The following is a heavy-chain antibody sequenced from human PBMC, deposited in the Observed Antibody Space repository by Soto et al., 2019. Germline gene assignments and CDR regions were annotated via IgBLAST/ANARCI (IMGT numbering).Heavy chain of an antibody. D-gene: IGHD6-6*01. CDR3: ARDSSSVFYYGMDV. V-gene: IGHV1-18*04. CDR2: ISAYNGNT. CDR1: GCTFPSYG. Sequence: GASVPVSFQGTGCTFPSYGIHWVRQAPGQGLEWMGWISAYNGNTNYAQKLQGRVTMTTDTSTSTAYMELRSLRSDDTAVYYCARDSSSVFYYGMDVWGQGTTVTVPS. J-gene: IGHJ6*02.